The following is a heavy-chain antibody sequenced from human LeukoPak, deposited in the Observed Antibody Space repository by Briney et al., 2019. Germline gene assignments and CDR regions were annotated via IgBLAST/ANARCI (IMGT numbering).Heavy chain of an antibody. J-gene: IGHJ3*02. CDR2: INHSGST. V-gene: IGHV4-34*01. CDR1: GGSFSGYY. CDR3: ATGPRMGSSGYPNHDAFDI. Sequence: PSETLSLTCAVYGGSFSGYYWSWIRQPPGKGLEWIGEINHSGSTNYNPSLKSRVTISVDTSKNQFSLKLSSVTAADTAVYYCATGPRMGSSGYPNHDAFDIWGQGTMVTVSS. D-gene: IGHD3-22*01.